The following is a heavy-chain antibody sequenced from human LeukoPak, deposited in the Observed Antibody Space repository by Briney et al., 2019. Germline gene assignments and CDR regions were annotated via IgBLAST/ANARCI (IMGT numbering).Heavy chain of an antibody. CDR2: IYYSGST. CDR1: GGSISSYY. Sequence: SETLSLTCTVSGGSISSYYWSWIRQPPGKGPEWIGYIYYSGSTNYNPSLKSRVTISVDTSKNQFSLKLSSVTAADTAVYYCARSRSGYYKTALDYWGQGTLVTVSS. V-gene: IGHV4-59*08. CDR3: ARSRSGYYKTALDY. J-gene: IGHJ4*02. D-gene: IGHD3-22*01.